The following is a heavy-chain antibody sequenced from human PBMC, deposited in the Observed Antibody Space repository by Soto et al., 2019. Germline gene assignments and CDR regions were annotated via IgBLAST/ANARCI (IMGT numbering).Heavy chain of an antibody. CDR2: IYYSGST. D-gene: IGHD3-3*01. J-gene: IGHJ6*03. CDR3: SFWSGYLYYMDV. V-gene: IGHV4-31*03. CDR1: GGSISSGGYY. Sequence: QVQLQESGPGLVKPSQTLSLTCTVSGGSISSGGYYWSWIRQHPGKGREWIGYIYYSGSTYYNPSLKSRVTISVDTSKNQFSLKLSSVNAADTAVYYCSFWSGYLYYMDVWGKGTTVTVSS.